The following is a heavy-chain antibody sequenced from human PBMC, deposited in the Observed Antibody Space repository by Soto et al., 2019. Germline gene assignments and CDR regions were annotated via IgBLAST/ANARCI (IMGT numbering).Heavy chain of an antibody. CDR3: ARAEGEQWLVLFNY. CDR1: GGSIISGDYY. D-gene: IGHD6-19*01. CDR2: IYYSGTT. V-gene: IGHV4-30-4*08. J-gene: IGHJ4*02. Sequence: SETLSLTXTVSGGSIISGDYYWSWIRQPPGKGLEWIGYIYYSGTTYYNPSLKSRVTISLDTSKNQFSLKLNSVTAADTAVYYCARAEGEQWLVLFNYWGQGTLVTVSS.